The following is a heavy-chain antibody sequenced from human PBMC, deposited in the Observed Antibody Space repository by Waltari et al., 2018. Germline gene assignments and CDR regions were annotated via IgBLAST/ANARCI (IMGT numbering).Heavy chain of an antibody. D-gene: IGHD6-19*01. CDR3: AAVDFSSGWSLDY. CDR1: GYTLTELS. V-gene: IGHV1-24*01. Sequence: QVQLVQSGAEETTPWASVKVSCKVSGYTLTELSMHWVRQAPGKGLEWMGGFDPEDGETIYAQNFQGRVTMTEDSSTLTAYMELSSLRSEDTAVYYCAAVDFSSGWSLDYWGQGSLVTVSS. CDR2: FDPEDGET. J-gene: IGHJ4*02.